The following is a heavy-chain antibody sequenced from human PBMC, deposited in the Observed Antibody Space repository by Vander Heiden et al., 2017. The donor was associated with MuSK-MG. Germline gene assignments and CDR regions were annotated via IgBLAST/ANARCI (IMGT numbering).Heavy chain of an antibody. D-gene: IGHD3-3*01. CDR3: AKVVGGRPHRPMVIMHYFDY. V-gene: IGHV3-30*18. Sequence: QVQLVESGGGVVQPGRSLRLSCAASGFSFSSYGMHWVRQAPGKGLGWVAAISNDGINKYYADSVKGRFTLSRDNSKNTLYLQMNSLRAEDTAVYYCAKVVGGRPHRPMVIMHYFDYWGQGTLVIVSS. CDR1: GFSFSSYG. J-gene: IGHJ4*02. CDR2: ISNDGINK.